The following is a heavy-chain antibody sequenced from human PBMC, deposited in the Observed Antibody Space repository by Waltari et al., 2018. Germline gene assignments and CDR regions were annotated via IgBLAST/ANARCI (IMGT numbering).Heavy chain of an antibody. V-gene: IGHV3-9*01. CDR1: GFTFDDYA. CDR3: AKVRIPARLLSVVVTDLEFEY. J-gene: IGHJ4*02. D-gene: IGHD6-6*01. CDR2: NSWDSGSI. Sequence: EVQLVESGGGLVQPGRSLRLSCAASGFTFDDYAMHWVRQSPGKGLEWVLGNSWDSGSIGYEDEVKGRVIISRDNAKNSLYLQMNSLRDEDTALYYCAKVRIPARLLSVVVTDLEFEYWGQGTLVTVSS.